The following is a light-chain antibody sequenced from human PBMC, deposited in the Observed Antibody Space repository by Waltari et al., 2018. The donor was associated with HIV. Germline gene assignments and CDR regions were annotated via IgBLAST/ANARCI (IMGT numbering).Light chain of an antibody. Sequence: QSALSQPHSVSGSPGQSVTISCNGSRRDIGGYDHVSWYQLHSGKAPRVIIFDVDKRPAWVPDRIIGSKSGNTASLSISGLQTDDEAEYFCCSYGGSYTWVFGGGTKLTV. CDR2: DVD. CDR3: CSYGGSYTWV. V-gene: IGLV2-11*01. CDR1: RRDIGGYDH. J-gene: IGLJ3*02.